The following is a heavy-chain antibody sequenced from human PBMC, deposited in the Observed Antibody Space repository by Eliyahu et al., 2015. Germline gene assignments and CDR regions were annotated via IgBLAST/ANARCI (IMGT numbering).Heavy chain of an antibody. J-gene: IGHJ4*02. V-gene: IGHV1-18*01. CDR1: GXTFTSYG. CDR2: ISAYNGNT. CDR3: ALILGSRKDGYNRGPDY. D-gene: IGHD5-24*01. Sequence: QVQLVQSGAEVKKPGAXVKVSCKASGXTFTSYGISWVRXAPGQGLEWMGWISAYNGNTNXAQKLQGRVTMTTDTSTSTAYMELRSLRSDDTAVYYCALILGSRKDGYNRGPDYWGQGTLVTVSS.